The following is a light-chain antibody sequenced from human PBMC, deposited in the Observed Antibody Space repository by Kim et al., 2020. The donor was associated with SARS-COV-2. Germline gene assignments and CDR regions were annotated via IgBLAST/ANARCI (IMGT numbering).Light chain of an antibody. CDR1: SGSIDDDY. Sequence: NFMLTQPHSVSESPGKTVTISCTRSSGSIDDDYVQWYQQRPGGVPTTVIYEDDQRPSGVSDRFSGSIDNSSNSASLTISELRTEDEADYYCQSYNRVNWLFGGGTQLTVL. CDR2: EDD. J-gene: IGLJ2*01. CDR3: QSYNRVNWL. V-gene: IGLV6-57*04.